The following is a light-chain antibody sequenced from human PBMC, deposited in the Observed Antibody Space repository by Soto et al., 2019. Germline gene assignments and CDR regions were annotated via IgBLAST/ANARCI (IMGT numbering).Light chain of an antibody. CDR3: QVWDSTTDRVV. V-gene: IGLV3-21*02. J-gene: IGLJ2*01. CDR1: NIGSKG. CDR2: EDI. Sequence: SYELTQPPSLSVAPGQTATITCGGNNIGSKGVHWYQQRPGQAPVLVVFEDIDRPSGIPERFTGSNSGNTATLTISRVEAGDEADYYCQVWDSTTDRVVFGGGTQLTVL.